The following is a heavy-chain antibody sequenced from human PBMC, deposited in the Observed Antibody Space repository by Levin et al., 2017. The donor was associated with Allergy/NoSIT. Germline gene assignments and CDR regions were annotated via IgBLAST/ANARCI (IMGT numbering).Heavy chain of an antibody. Sequence: GGSLRLSCAASGFTFSSYGMHWVRQAPGKGLEWVAVISYDGSNKYYADSVKGRFTISRDNSKNTLYLQMNSLRVEDTAVYYCAKDAVKGRTDYYYYYKDGWGKGTTVTVSS. J-gene: IGHJ6*03. CDR1: GFTFSSYG. V-gene: IGHV3-30*18. CDR3: AKDAVKGRTDYYYYYKDG. CDR2: ISYDGSNK. D-gene: IGHD4-17*01.